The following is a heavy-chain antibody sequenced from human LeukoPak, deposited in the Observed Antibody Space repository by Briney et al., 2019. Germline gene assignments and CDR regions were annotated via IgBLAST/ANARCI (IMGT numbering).Heavy chain of an antibody. D-gene: IGHD3-10*01. CDR2: INHSGST. CDR1: GGSFSSYY. V-gene: IGHV4-34*01. J-gene: IGHJ4*02. CDR3: AFSGGSGSYYNFPLDY. Sequence: SETLSLTCAVYGGSFSSYYWSWIRQPPGKGLEWIGDINHSGSTNYNPSLKSRVTISLDTSKNQFSLKLSSVTAAGTAVYYCAFSGGSGSYYNFPLDYWGQGTLVTVSS.